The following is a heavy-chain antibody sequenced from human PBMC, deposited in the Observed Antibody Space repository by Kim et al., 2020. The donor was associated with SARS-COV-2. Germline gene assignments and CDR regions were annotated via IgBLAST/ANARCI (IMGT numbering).Heavy chain of an antibody. V-gene: IGHV3-66*02. D-gene: IGHD2-2*01. CDR1: GFTVSSNY. J-gene: IGHJ3*02. Sequence: GGSLRLSCAASGFTVSSNYMSWVRQAPGKGLEWVSVIYSGGSTYYADSVKGRFTISRDNSKNTLYLQMNSLRAEDTAVYYCARDAGVVPAAMFAFDIWGQGTMVTVSS. CDR3: ARDAGVVPAAMFAFDI. CDR2: IYSGGST.